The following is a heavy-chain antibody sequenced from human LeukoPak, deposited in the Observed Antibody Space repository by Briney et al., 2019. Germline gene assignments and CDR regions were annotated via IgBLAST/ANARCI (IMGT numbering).Heavy chain of an antibody. J-gene: IGHJ4*02. V-gene: IGHV1-18*01. CDR2: ISAYNGKT. Sequence: ASVKVSCKSSGYTFTSYGISWVRQAPGQGLEWMGWISAYNGKTNYAQKLQGRVTMTTDTSTSTADMELSSLRADDTAVYYCARDSVGIVGATRAVFDYWGQGTLVTVSS. CDR3: ARDSVGIVGATRAVFDY. D-gene: IGHD1-26*01. CDR1: GYTFTSYG.